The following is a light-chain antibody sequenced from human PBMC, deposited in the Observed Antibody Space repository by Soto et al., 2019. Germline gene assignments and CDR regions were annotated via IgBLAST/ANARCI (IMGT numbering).Light chain of an antibody. CDR1: QGISSW. CDR2: AAS. CDR3: QQYSGYSRT. J-gene: IGKJ1*01. Sequence: IQMTQPPSSVSASVGDRVTITCRASQGISSWLAWYQQKPGKAPKLLIYAASSLQSGVPSRFSGSGSGTEFTLTIRSLQPDDFATYYCQQYSGYSRTFGQGTKVDI. V-gene: IGKV1D-16*01.